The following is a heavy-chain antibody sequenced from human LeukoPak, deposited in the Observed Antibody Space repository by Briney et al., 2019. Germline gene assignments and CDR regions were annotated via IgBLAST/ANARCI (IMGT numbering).Heavy chain of an antibody. Sequence: GESLKISCKGSGYSFTSYWIGWVRQMPGKGLEWMGIIYPSDSDSRYSPSFLGQVTISADKSINTAYLQWSSLKASDTAMYYCARLSGRQWLSNYWGQGTLVTVSS. V-gene: IGHV5-51*01. CDR2: IYPSDSDS. CDR1: GYSFTSYW. CDR3: ARLSGRQWLSNY. J-gene: IGHJ4*02. D-gene: IGHD6-19*01.